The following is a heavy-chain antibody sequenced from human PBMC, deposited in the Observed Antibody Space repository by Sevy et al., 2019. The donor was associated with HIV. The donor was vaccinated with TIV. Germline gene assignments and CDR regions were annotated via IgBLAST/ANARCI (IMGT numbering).Heavy chain of an antibody. CDR2: INTNNGNA. Sequence: ASAKVSCKGSGYPFTSFGISWVRQAPGQGLEWMGWINTNNGNANYAQKYQGRVTMTRDTSTSTAYMELRSLRSDDTAVYYCAKDRGYCSGGSCYIQVWGQGTLVTVSS. J-gene: IGHJ1*01. CDR1: GYPFTSFG. V-gene: IGHV1-18*01. CDR3: AKDRGYCSGGSCYIQV. D-gene: IGHD2-15*01.